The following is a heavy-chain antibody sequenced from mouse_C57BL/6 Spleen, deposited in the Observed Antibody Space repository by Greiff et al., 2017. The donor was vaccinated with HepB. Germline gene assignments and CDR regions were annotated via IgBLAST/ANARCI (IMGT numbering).Heavy chain of an antibody. CDR2: IDPSDSYT. CDR1: GYTFTSYW. J-gene: IGHJ1*03. V-gene: IGHV1-69*01. CDR3: ARGGAVVAPHWYFDG. Sequence: QVQLQQPGAELVMPGASVKLSCKASGYTFTSYWMHWVKQRPGQGLEWIGEIDPSDSYTNYNQKFKGKSTLTVDKSSSTAYMQLSSLTSEDSAVYYCARGGAVVAPHWYFDGWGTGTTVTVSS. D-gene: IGHD1-1*01.